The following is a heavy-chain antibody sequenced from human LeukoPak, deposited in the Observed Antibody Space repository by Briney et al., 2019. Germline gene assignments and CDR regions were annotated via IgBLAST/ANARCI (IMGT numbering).Heavy chain of an antibody. J-gene: IGHJ4*02. CDR3: ARGPLRIAAVDY. CDR1: GYTFTVYY. V-gene: IGHV1-2*02. CDR2: INPNSGGT. D-gene: IGHD6-13*01. Sequence: ASVTVSFTASGYTFTVYYMHWVRQAPGQGRERMGWINPNSGGTNYAQKFQGRVTMTRDTSISTAYMELSRLRSDDTAVYYCARGPLRIAAVDYWGQGTLVTVSS.